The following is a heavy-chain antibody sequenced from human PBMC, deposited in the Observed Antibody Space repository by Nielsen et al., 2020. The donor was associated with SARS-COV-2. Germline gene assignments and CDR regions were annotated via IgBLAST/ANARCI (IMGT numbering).Heavy chain of an antibody. CDR1: GFTFSSYW. D-gene: IGHD1-14*01. CDR3: AREVSRVRVYDY. Sequence: GESLKISCAASGFTFSSYWMSWVRQAPGKGLEWVANIKQDGSEKYYVDSVKGRFTISRDNAKNSLYLQMNSLRAEDTAVYYCAREVSRVRVYDYWGQGTLVTVSS. J-gene: IGHJ4*02. V-gene: IGHV3-7*01. CDR2: IKQDGSEK.